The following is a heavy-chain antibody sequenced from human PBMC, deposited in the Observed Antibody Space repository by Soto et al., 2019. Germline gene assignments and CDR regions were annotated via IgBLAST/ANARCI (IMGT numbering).Heavy chain of an antibody. CDR1: GGSFSSISNHY. CDR2: IYYSGST. Sequence: SETLSLTCTFSGGSFSSISNHYCSWIRQPPGKGLEWIGYIYYSGSTSYNPSLKSRVTISVDTSKNQFSLKLSSVTAADTAVYYCARRYGSAFDIWGQGTMVTVSS. V-gene: IGHV4-61*01. J-gene: IGHJ3*02. CDR3: ARRYGSAFDI. D-gene: IGHD4-17*01.